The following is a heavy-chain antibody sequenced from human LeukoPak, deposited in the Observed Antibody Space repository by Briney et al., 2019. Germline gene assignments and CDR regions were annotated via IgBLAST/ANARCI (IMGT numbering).Heavy chain of an antibody. J-gene: IGHJ4*02. Sequence: GGSLRLSCAASTFTFSSYGMHWVRQAPGKGLEWVAYIQYDRTNEQYAHSVKGRFRISRDNSNNILYLQMNSLRTEDTAVYYCAGRYDSSGYPLHWGQGTLVTVSS. D-gene: IGHD3-22*01. V-gene: IGHV3-30*02. CDR1: TFTFSSYG. CDR2: IQYDRTNE. CDR3: AGRYDSSGYPLH.